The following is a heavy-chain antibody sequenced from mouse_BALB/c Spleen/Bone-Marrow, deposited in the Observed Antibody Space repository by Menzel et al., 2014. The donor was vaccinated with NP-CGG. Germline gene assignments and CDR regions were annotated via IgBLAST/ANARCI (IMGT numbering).Heavy chain of an antibody. CDR1: GYSITRDYA. V-gene: IGHV3-2*02. CDR3: SRSSSYDYDVGFAY. Sequence: EVQRVESGPGLVKPSQSLSLTCIVTGYSITRDYAWNWIRQFPGNKLEWMGYISYSGSTTYNPSLESRISITRDTSKNQFFLQLKSVTTEDTATYYCSRSSSYDYDVGFAYWGQGTLVTVSA. J-gene: IGHJ3*01. D-gene: IGHD2-4*01. CDR2: ISYSGST.